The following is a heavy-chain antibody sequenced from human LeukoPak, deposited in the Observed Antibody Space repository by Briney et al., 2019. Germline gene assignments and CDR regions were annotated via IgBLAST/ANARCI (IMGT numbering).Heavy chain of an antibody. CDR2: MSYTGNT. Sequence: SETLSLTCTVSGDSFTTSYYWAWIRPPPGKGLEWIGSMSYTGNTYYTPSLSSRVTISVDTSKDHFSLPPASVTAADTALYYCVRHALNSVWYSFQYWGQGVLVTVSS. D-gene: IGHD6-19*01. CDR1: GDSFTTSYY. J-gene: IGHJ4*02. CDR3: VRHALNSVWYSFQY. V-gene: IGHV4-39*01.